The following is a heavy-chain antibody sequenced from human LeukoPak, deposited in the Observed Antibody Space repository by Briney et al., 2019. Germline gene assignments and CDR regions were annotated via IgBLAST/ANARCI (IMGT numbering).Heavy chain of an antibody. V-gene: IGHV3-21*01. J-gene: IGHJ3*02. CDR1: GFTFSSYS. D-gene: IGHD5-12*01. Sequence: GGSLRLSCAASGFTFSSYSMNWVRQAPGKGLEWVSSISSSSSYIYYADSVKGRFTISRDNAKNSLYLQMNSLRAEDTAVYYCASGEVVATIWSDAFDIWGQGTMVTVSS. CDR3: ASGEVVATIWSDAFDI. CDR2: ISSSSSYI.